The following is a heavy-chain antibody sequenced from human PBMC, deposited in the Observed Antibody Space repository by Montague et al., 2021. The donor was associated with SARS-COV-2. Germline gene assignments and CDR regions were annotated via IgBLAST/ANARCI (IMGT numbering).Heavy chain of an antibody. CDR3: ARGRTGTTFYYYYYYGMDV. Sequence: SETLSLTCAVYGGSFSGYYWSWIRQPLGKGLEWIGEINHSGSTNYNPSLKSRVTISVDTSKNQFSLKLSSVTAADTAVYCCARGRTGTTFYYYYYYGMDVWGQGTTVTVSS. J-gene: IGHJ6*02. V-gene: IGHV4-34*01. D-gene: IGHD1-7*01. CDR2: INHSGST. CDR1: GGSFSGYY.